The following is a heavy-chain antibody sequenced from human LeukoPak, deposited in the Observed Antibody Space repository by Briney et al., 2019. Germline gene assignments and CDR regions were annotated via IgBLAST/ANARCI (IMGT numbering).Heavy chain of an antibody. J-gene: IGHJ4*02. CDR3: ARGRRDGYFDY. CDR2: INPNSGGT. CDR1: GYTFTGYY. V-gene: IGHV1-2*02. Sequence: ASVKVSCKASGYTFTGYYIHWVRQAPGQGLEWMGWINPNSGGTNYARKFQGRVTMTRDTSISTAYMELSRLRSEDTAVYYCARGRRDGYFDYWGQGTLVTVSS.